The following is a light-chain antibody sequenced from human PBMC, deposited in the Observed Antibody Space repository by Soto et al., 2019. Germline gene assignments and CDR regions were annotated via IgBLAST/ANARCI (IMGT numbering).Light chain of an antibody. CDR2: KAS. CDR1: QSINNL. V-gene: IGKV1-5*03. Sequence: DIQMTQSPSTLSASVGDRVTITCRASQSINNLLAWFQQRPGKAPKLLIYKASSLESGVPARFSGSGSGTEFTLTISSLQPDDFATYYCQQYSSFWTFGQGTKVDIK. J-gene: IGKJ1*01. CDR3: QQYSSFWT.